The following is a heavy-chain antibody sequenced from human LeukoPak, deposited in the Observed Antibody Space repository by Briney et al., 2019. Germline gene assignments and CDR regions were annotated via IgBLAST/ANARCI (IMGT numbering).Heavy chain of an antibody. CDR3: ARVGYYDSSGYYYFDY. Sequence: HPGGSLRLSCAASGFNLSRYAMKWVRQAPGKGMEGVSGISGSGGSTYYADSVKGRFNISRDNAKNTLYLQMNSLRPDDTAVYYCARVGYYDSSGYYYFDYWGQGTLVTVSS. J-gene: IGHJ4*02. D-gene: IGHD3-22*01. CDR2: ISGSGGST. CDR1: GFNLSRYA. V-gene: IGHV3-23*01.